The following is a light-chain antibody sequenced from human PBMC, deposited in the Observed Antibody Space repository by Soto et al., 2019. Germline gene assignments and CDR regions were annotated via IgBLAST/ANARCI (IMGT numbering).Light chain of an antibody. CDR1: QSVNHN. J-gene: IGKJ5*01. CDR2: AAS. V-gene: IGKV3-15*01. CDR3: QLYDTWPIT. Sequence: EKVMTQSPATLSVSPGERATLSCRDSQSVNHNLAWYKKKPGQAPRLLSYAASSRATDIPGRFSGSGSGTEGTLRINSLQSEDFAVYDCQLYDTWPITFGQGTRLEIK.